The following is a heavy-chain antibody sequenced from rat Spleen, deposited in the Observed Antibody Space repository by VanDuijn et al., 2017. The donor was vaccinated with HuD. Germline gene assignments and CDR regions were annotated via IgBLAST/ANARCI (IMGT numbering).Heavy chain of an antibody. CDR3: ARWGGTEAVVMDA. CDR1: GFSLTSYH. Sequence: QVQLKESGPGLVQPSQTLSLTCTVSGFSLTSYHVSWVRQPPGKGLEWMGVIWTGGSTAYNSLLKSRLSITRDISKSQVFLKMNSLQSEYTATYYCARWGGTEAVVMDAWGQGASVTVSS. V-gene: IGHV2-43*01. J-gene: IGHJ4*01. CDR2: IWTGGST. D-gene: IGHD1-11*01.